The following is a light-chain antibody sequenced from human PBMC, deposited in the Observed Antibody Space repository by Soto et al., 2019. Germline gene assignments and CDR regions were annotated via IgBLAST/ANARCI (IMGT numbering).Light chain of an antibody. J-gene: IGKJ4*01. Sequence: DVVMTQSPLSLPVTLGQPASISCRSNQSLVHSDGIAYFSWFQQRPGQSPRRLIFQVSNRDSGVPDRFSGSGSGTDFTLKISRVEAEDVGVYYCMQSTDWPPTFGGGTKVDIK. V-gene: IGKV2-30*02. CDR3: MQSTDWPPT. CDR1: QSLVHSDGIAY. CDR2: QVS.